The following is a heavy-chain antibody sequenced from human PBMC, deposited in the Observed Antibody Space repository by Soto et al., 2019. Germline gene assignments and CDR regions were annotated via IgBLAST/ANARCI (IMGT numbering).Heavy chain of an antibody. Sequence: QVQLVESGGGVVQPGRSLRLSCAASGFTFSSYGMHWVRQAPGKGLEWVAGIWGDGSNKYYADSVKGRFTISRDNSKNTLYLQMNSLRAEETAVYYCAGGRFGVAPFDPWGQGTLVTVSS. V-gene: IGHV3-33*01. J-gene: IGHJ5*02. CDR1: GFTFSSYG. D-gene: IGHD3-3*01. CDR2: IWGDGSNK. CDR3: AGGRFGVAPFDP.